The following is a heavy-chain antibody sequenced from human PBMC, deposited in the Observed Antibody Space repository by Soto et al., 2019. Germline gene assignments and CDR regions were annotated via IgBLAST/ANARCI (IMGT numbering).Heavy chain of an antibody. CDR1: GGSFSGYY. Sequence: SETLSLTCAVYGGSFSGYYWSWLRQLPGTGLEWIGEIKHTGDANANPALRSRVSMSVDRTKNQFFLNLRSVSAADTAVYFCAREGRLHWFEPWGQGTLVTVSS. CDR3: AREGRLHWFEP. CDR2: IKHTGDA. J-gene: IGHJ5*01. V-gene: IGHV4-34*01.